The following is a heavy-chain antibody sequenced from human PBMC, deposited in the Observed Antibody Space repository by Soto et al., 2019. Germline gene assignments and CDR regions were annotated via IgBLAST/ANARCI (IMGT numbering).Heavy chain of an antibody. J-gene: IGHJ3*02. CDR2: ISAYNGNT. Sequence: ASVKLSCKASGYTFTSYGISWLRQAPVQGLEWMGWISAYNGNTNYAQKLQGRVTMTTDTSTSTAYMELRSLRSDDTAVYYCARGGYYDSSGSDAFDIWGQGTMVTVSS. V-gene: IGHV1-18*04. CDR1: GYTFTSYG. CDR3: ARGGYYDSSGSDAFDI. D-gene: IGHD3-22*01.